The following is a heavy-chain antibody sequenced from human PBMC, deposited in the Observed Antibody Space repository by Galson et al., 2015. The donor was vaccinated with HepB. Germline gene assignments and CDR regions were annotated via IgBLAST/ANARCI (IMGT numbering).Heavy chain of an antibody. CDR1: GFSLSTSGVG. CDR2: IYWDDDK. V-gene: IGHV2-5*02. D-gene: IGHD7-27*01. CDR3: ALANWGRVRAFEI. Sequence: PALVKPTQTPTLTCTYSGFSLSTSGVGVGWIRQPQGKALEWHAVIYWDDDKRFSPSLGSRLTIIKDTSKTQVVLTMTNMDPVDTATYYCALANWGRVRAFEIWGQGTLVTVSS. J-gene: IGHJ3*02.